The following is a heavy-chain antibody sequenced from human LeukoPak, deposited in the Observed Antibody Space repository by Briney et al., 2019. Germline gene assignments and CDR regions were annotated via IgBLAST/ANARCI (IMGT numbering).Heavy chain of an antibody. Sequence: GGSLRLSCAASGFTLRNYDINWVRQAPGKGLEWVSVIRGSSGSTYYADSVKGRFTISRDDSKNTLYLQMNSLRAEDTAVYYCARALALDSSGYYYFDYWGQGTLVTVSS. CDR1: GFTLRNYD. J-gene: IGHJ4*02. D-gene: IGHD3-22*01. CDR2: IRGSSGST. CDR3: ARALALDSSGYYYFDY. V-gene: IGHV3-23*01.